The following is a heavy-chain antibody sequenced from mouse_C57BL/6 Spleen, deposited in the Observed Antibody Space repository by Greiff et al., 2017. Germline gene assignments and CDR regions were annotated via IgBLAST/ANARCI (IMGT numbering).Heavy chain of an antibody. CDR2: ISDGGSYT. CDR1: GFTFSSYA. J-gene: IGHJ2*01. D-gene: IGHD4-1*01. Sequence: DVMLVESGGGLVKPGGSLKLSCAASGFTFSSYALSWVRQTPDKRLEWVATISDGGSYTYYPDNVKGRFTISRDNAKNNLYLQMSHLKSEDTAMYYCARDELGLDYWGQGTTLTVSS. CDR3: ARDELGLDY. V-gene: IGHV5-4*01.